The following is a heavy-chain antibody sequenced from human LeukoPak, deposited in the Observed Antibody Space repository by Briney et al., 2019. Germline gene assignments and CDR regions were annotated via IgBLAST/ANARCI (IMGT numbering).Heavy chain of an antibody. Sequence: GGSLRLSCAASGFTFKIYAMSWVRQAPGTGLEWIAAISDTGANTYYADSVKGRFTISRDNAKNTVYLQMNSLRDEDTAVYYCARARYDYRLPVDPWGQGTLVTVSS. CDR3: ARARYDYRLPVDP. CDR2: ISDTGANT. D-gene: IGHD5-12*01. J-gene: IGHJ5*02. V-gene: IGHV3-23*01. CDR1: GFTFKIYA.